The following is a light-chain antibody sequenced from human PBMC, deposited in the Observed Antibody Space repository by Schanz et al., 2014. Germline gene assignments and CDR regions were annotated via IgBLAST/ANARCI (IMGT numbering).Light chain of an antibody. CDR3: QHYDRYSGT. CDR1: QGIDTY. Sequence: IQLTQSPSPLSASVGDSVTITCRASQGIDTYLAWYQQKPGKAPKLLIYKASSLETGVPSRFSGSGSGTAFTLTINSLQPDDFATYYCQHYDRYSGTFGQGTKVEIK. V-gene: IGKV1-5*03. J-gene: IGKJ1*01. CDR2: KAS.